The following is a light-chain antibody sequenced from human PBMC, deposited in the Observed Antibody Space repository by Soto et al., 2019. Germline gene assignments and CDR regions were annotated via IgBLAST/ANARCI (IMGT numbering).Light chain of an antibody. CDR3: ASWDDSLNGGV. CDR1: SSNIGSNY. CDR2: RNN. V-gene: IGLV1-47*01. Sequence: QSVLTQPPSASGTPGQRVTISCSGSSSNIGSNYVYWYQQVPGTAPKLLIYRNNQRPSGVPDRFSGSRSGTSASLAISGLQAEDEADYYCASWDDSLNGGVFGGGTKLTVL. J-gene: IGLJ3*02.